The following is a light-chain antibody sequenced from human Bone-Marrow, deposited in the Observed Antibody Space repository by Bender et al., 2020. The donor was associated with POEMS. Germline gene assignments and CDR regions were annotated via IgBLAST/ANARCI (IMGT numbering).Light chain of an antibody. V-gene: IGLV2-8*01. CDR1: SSDVGAYNY. Sequence: QSALTQPPSASGSPGQSVAISCTGTSSDVGAYNYVSWYQQYPGKAPKLVVYQVTKRPSGVPDRFSGSKSGNPDSPTVSGLQAEDEADYYCSSFAGTNSVIFGGGTKLTVL. J-gene: IGLJ2*01. CDR2: QVT. CDR3: SSFAGTNSVI.